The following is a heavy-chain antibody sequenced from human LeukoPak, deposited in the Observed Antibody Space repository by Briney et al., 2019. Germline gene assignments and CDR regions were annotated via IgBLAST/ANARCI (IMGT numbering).Heavy chain of an antibody. CDR2: IIPILGIA. CDR3: AREAAAPSFVY. Sequence: SVKLSCKASGGTFSSYAISWVRQAPGQGLEWMGRIIPILGIANYAQKFQGRVTITADKSTSTAYMELSSLRSEDTAVYYCAREAAAPSFVYWGQGTLVTVSS. V-gene: IGHV1-69*04. D-gene: IGHD6-13*01. CDR1: GGTFSSYA. J-gene: IGHJ4*02.